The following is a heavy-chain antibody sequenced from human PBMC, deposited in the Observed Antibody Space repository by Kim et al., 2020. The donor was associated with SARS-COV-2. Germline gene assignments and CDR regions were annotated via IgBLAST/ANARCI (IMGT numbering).Heavy chain of an antibody. J-gene: IGHJ4*02. D-gene: IGHD2-8*01. CDR3: AREYCTNGGCYGGARSYFDY. V-gene: IGHV3-64*01. Sequence: RFTISRDNSKNTLYLQMGSLRAEDMAVYYCAREYCTNGGCYGGARSYFDYWGQGTLVTVSS.